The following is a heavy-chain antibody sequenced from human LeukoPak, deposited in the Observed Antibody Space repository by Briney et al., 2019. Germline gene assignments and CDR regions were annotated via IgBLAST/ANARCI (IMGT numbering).Heavy chain of an antibody. V-gene: IGHV1-24*01. J-gene: IGHJ5*02. CDR2: FDPEDGET. Sequence: ASVKVSCKVSGYTLTELSMHWGRQAPGKGLEWMGGFDPEDGETIYAQKFQGRVTITEDTSTDTAYMELSSLRSEDTAVYYCAPRDFWSGYYRPWGQGTLVTVSS. CDR1: GYTLTELS. D-gene: IGHD3-3*01. CDR3: APRDFWSGYYRP.